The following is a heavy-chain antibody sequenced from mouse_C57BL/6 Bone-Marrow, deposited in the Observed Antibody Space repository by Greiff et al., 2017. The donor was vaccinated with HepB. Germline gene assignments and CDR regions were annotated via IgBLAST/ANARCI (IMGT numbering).Heavy chain of an antibody. D-gene: IGHD1-1*01. CDR2: ISDGGSYT. CDR1: GFTFSSYA. V-gene: IGHV5-4*01. Sequence: EVQLVESGGCLVKPGGSLKLSCAASGFTFSSYAMSWVRRTPEKRLGWVATISDGGSYTYYPDNVKGRFTISRDNAKKNLYLQMIHLKSEDTAMYYCARDGYYGYYAMDYWGQGTSVTVSS. CDR3: ARDGYYGYYAMDY. J-gene: IGHJ4*01.